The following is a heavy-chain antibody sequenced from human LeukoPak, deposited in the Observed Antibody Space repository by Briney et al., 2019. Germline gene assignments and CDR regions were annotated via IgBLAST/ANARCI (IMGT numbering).Heavy chain of an antibody. CDR2: ISSSSSYI. CDR3: ARSGYSYGYVDY. D-gene: IGHD5-18*01. J-gene: IGHJ4*02. V-gene: IGHV3-21*01. CDR1: GFTFSSCS. Sequence: GGSLRLSCAASGFTFSSCSMNWVRQAPGKGLEWVSSISSSSSYIYYADSVKGRFTISRDNAKNSLYLQMNSLRAEDTAVYYCARSGYSYGYVDYWGQGTLVTVSS.